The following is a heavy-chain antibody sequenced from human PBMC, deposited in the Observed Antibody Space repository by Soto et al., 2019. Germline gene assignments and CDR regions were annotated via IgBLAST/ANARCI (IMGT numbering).Heavy chain of an antibody. CDR1: GFTLSSYA. V-gene: IGHV3-30-3*01. CDR2: ISKGGSNL. Sequence: GGSLRLSCAASGFTLSSYAIHWVRQAPGKGLEWVTVISKGGSNLYFADSVKGRFTISRDNGKSSLYLQMDSLRAEDTALYYCVRQQYDFLVDPWGQGTLVTVSS. D-gene: IGHD3-16*01. CDR3: VRQQYDFLVDP. J-gene: IGHJ5*02.